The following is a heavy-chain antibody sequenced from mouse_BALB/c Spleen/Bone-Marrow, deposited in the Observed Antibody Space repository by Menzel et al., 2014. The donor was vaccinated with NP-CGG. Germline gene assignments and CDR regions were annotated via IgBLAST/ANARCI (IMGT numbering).Heavy chain of an antibody. CDR3: TRLPH. CDR1: GYTFTSYY. CDR2: TNPSNGGT. D-gene: IGHD5-1*01. J-gene: IGHJ4*01. V-gene: IGHV1S81*02. Sequence: VKLVESGAELVKPGASVKLSCKASGYTFTSYYMYWVKQRPGQGLEWIGETNPSNGGTNFNEKFKSRATLTVDKSSSTAYMQLSSLTSEDSAVYYCTRLPHWGQGTSVTVSS.